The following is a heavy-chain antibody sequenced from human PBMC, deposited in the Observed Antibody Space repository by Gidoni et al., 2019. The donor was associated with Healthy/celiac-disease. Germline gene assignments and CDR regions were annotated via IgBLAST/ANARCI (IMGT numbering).Heavy chain of an antibody. CDR2: IWYDGSNK. D-gene: IGHD5-12*01. CDR1: GFTFSSYG. CDR3: ARDGEMATITLLDY. Sequence: QVQLVESGGGVVQPGRSLRLSCAASGFTFSSYGMHWVRQAPGKGLEWVAVIWYDGSNKYYADSVKGRFTISRDNSKNTLYLQMNSLRAEDTAVYYCARDGEMATITLLDYWGQGTLVTVSS. J-gene: IGHJ4*02. V-gene: IGHV3-33*01.